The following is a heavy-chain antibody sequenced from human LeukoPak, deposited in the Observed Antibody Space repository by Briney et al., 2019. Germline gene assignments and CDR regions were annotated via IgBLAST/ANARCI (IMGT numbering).Heavy chain of an antibody. CDR1: GFSFSTYA. D-gene: IGHD6-13*01. J-gene: IGHJ4*02. V-gene: IGHV3-23*01. CDR3: AKDQYSSWYGYFDY. Sequence: GGSLRLSCTASGFSFSTYAMSWVRQAPGKGLEWLSAITGSGANTYYAGSVKGRFTISRDNSMNTLYLQMNSLTAEDAAVYYCAKDQYSSWYGYFDYWGQGTLVIVSS. CDR2: ITGSGANT.